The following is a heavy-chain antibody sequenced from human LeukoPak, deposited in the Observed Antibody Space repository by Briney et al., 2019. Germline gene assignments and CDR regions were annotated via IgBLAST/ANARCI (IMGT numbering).Heavy chain of an antibody. J-gene: IGHJ4*02. CDR3: ARPYYDSSGYSADFDY. V-gene: IGHV4-39*07. CDR1: GDSISTSKSY. Sequence: PSETLSLTCTVSGDSISTSKSYWGWIRQPPLKGLEWIGYIYHSGSTYYNPSLKSRVTMSVDTSKNQFSLKLSSVTAADTAVYYCARPYYDSSGYSADFDYWGQGTLVTVSS. CDR2: IYHSGST. D-gene: IGHD3-22*01.